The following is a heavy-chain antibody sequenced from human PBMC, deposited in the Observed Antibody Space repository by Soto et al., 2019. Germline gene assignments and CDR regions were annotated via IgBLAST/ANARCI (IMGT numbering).Heavy chain of an antibody. CDR1: GYTFTGYY. CDR3: AKGGAIVAAGTRVYLYNAMDV. J-gene: IGHJ6*02. Sequence: QVQLVQSGTEVKRSGDSVKVSCKASGYTFTGYYVHWVRQAPGQGLAWMGWINPNSGDTYLAQRFQGRVTMNRDTSIGTAYMELRGLTSDDTAEYYCAKGGAIVAAGTRVYLYNAMDVWGQGTTVTVSS. V-gene: IGHV1-2*02. CDR2: INPNSGDT. D-gene: IGHD1-26*01.